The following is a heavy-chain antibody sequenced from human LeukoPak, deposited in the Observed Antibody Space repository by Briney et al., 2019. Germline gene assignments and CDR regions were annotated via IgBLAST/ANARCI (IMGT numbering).Heavy chain of an antibody. J-gene: IGHJ4*02. CDR3: ARQQYLWKTFDY. CDR1: GFTFSSYS. Sequence: GGSLRLSCAASGFTFSSYSMNWVRQAPGKGLEWVSYISSSSSNIYYADSVKGRFTISRDNAKNSLYLQMNSLRAEDTAVYYCARQQYLWKTFDYWGQGTLVTVSS. CDR2: ISSSSSNI. V-gene: IGHV3-48*01. D-gene: IGHD1-1*01.